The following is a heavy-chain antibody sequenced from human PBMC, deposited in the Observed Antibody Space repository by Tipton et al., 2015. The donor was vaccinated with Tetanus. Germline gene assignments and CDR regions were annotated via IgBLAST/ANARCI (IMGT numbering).Heavy chain of an antibody. J-gene: IGHJ4*02. CDR3: ARIYDFWSGYYSDH. CDR1: GDSVSCGGCY. Sequence: GLVKPSETLSLTGSVSGDSVSCGGCYWSWIRQSPGKRLEWIGYISHSGGTNYNPSLKSRVTISVDTSKNQFSLKLSSVTAADTAVYYCARIYDFWSGYYSDHWGQGTLVTVSS. CDR2: ISHSGGT. V-gene: IGHV4-61*08. D-gene: IGHD3-3*01.